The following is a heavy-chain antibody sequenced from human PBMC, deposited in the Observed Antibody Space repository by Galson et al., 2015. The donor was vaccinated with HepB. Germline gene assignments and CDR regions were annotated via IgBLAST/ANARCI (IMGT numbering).Heavy chain of an antibody. J-gene: IGHJ4*02. V-gene: IGHV1-3*01. D-gene: IGHD2-2*02. CDR2: IYSATGNS. CDR1: GYIFNSYA. CDR3: ARVRFCSDSSCYIYFDH. Sequence: SVKVSCKASGYIFNSYAMHWVRQAPGQRLEWMGWIYSATGNSKYSPKFQGRATFSRDTSASTAYMELSSLGSEDTAVYYCARVRFCSDSSCYIYFDHWGQGTLVTVSS.